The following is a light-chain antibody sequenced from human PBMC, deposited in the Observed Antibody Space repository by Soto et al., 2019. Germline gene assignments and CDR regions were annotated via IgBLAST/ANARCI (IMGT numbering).Light chain of an antibody. Sequence: QSALTQPASVSASPGQSITISCTGTSSDVGGYNYVSWYQQHPGKAPKLMIYDVSNRPSGVSNRFSGSKSGNTASLTISGLQAEDEADCYCSSYTSSSTVVFGGGTQLTVL. CDR3: SSYTSSSTVV. CDR2: DVS. J-gene: IGLJ2*01. CDR1: SSDVGGYNY. V-gene: IGLV2-14*01.